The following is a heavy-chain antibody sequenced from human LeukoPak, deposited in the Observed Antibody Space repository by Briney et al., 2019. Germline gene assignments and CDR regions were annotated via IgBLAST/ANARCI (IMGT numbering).Heavy chain of an antibody. V-gene: IGHV1-8*01. D-gene: IGHD5-18*01. CDR2: MNPNSGNT. J-gene: IGHJ5*02. CDR3: ATARGYSYGFANWFDP. CDR1: GYTFTSYD. Sequence: GASVKVSCKASGYTFTSYDINWVRQATGQGLEWMGWMNPNSGNTGYAQKFQGRVTMTRNTSISTAYMELSSLRSEDTAVYYCATARGYSYGFANWFDPWGQGTLVTVSS.